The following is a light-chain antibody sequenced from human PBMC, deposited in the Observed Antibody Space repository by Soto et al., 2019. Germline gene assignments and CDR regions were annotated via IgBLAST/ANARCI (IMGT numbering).Light chain of an antibody. Sequence: DIQMTQSPSSVSASVGDRVTITCRASQDIRSWLAWYQQKPGKVPKLLIYAASTLQSGVPSRFSGSGSGTDFTLTISSLQPEDFATYYCQQATNFPLSFGGGTKVEI. J-gene: IGKJ4*01. CDR1: QDIRSW. CDR3: QQATNFPLS. CDR2: AAS. V-gene: IGKV1D-12*01.